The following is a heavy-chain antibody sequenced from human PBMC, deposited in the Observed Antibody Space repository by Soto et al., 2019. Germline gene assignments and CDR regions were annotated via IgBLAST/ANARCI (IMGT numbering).Heavy chain of an antibody. CDR2: IYTGDSDT. D-gene: IGHD3-16*01. Sequence: GESLKISCKGSGYSFTSYWIGWVRQMPGKGMELMVIIYTGDSDTRYSQSFQGQVTISADKSISTAYLQWSSLKASDTAMYYCARLPQYDRLGYGRHXWGQGTTVTVS. CDR3: ARLPQYDRLGYGRHX. CDR1: GYSFTSYW. J-gene: IGHJ6*02. V-gene: IGHV5-51*01.